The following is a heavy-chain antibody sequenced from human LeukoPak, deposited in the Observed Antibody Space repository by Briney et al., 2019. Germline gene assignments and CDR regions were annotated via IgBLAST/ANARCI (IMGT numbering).Heavy chain of an antibody. V-gene: IGHV4-34*01. Sequence: SETLSLTCVVYGGSFSVYYWSWIRQPPGKGLEWIGEVNDSGSTNYNPSLKSRVTLSVDTSKNQFSLKLSAVTAADTAVYYYARGRGIAAAIDYWGQGTLVTVSS. J-gene: IGHJ4*02. CDR2: VNDSGST. CDR3: ARGRGIAAAIDY. CDR1: GGSFSVYY. D-gene: IGHD6-13*01.